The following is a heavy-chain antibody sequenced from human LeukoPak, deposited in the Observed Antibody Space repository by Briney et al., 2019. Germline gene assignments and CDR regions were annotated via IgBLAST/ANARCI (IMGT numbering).Heavy chain of an antibody. Sequence: PGGSLRLSCAASGFTFTSHAMHWVRQAPGKGLEWVAVITHDASEDYHADSVKGRFTISRDQSKKTLDLQMNSLRVEDTAVYYCVRTPYRRGPFDNWGPGTLVTVSS. V-gene: IGHV3-30*03. CDR1: GFTFTSHA. J-gene: IGHJ4*02. CDR2: ITHDASED. D-gene: IGHD1-26*01. CDR3: VRTPYRRGPFDN.